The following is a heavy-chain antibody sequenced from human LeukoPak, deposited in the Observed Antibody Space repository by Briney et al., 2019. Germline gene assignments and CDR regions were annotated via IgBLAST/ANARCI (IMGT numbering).Heavy chain of an antibody. CDR2: IYWDDDK. V-gene: IGHV2-5*02. CDR3: AHGTTSSPVDY. CDR1: GFSLSTSGVG. Sequence: SGPTLVKPTQTLTLTCTFSGFSLSTSGVGVGWIRQPPGQALEWLALIYWDDDKRYSPSLKSRLTITKDTSKNLVVLTMTNMDPVDTATYYCAHGTTSSPVDYWGQGTLVTLSS. D-gene: IGHD1-1*01. J-gene: IGHJ4*02.